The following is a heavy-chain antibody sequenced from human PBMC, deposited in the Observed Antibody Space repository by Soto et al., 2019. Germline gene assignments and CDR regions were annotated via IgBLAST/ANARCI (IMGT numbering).Heavy chain of an antibody. CDR3: AIGPTVDY. J-gene: IGHJ4*02. V-gene: IGHV4-34*01. CDR2: INHSGST. CDR1: GGSFSGYY. Sequence: QVQLQQWGAGLLKPSETLSLTCAVYGGSFSGYYWSWIRQPPGKGLEWIGEINHSGSTNYNPSLKIRVTISVDTSKNQFSLKLSSVTAADTAVYYCAIGPTVDYWGQGTLVTVSS.